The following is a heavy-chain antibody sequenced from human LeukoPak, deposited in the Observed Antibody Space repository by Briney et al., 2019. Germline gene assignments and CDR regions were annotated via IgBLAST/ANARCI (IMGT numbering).Heavy chain of an antibody. CDR3: ARGGHSYGFDY. D-gene: IGHD5-18*01. Sequence: SETLSLTCTVSGGSISSYYWSWIRKPPGKGLEWIGYIYYSGSTNNNPSLKSRVMISVDTSKNQFSLKLSSVTAADTAVYYCARGGHSYGFDYWGQGTLVTVSS. CDR2: IYYSGST. CDR1: GGSISSYY. J-gene: IGHJ4*02. V-gene: IGHV4-59*08.